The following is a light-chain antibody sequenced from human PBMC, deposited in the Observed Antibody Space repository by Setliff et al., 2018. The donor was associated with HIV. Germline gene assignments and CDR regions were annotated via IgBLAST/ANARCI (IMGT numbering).Light chain of an antibody. V-gene: IGLV2-11*01. CDR2: DVN. CDR1: TSDFGAYDF. CDR3: CSNAARPTFYV. Sequence: ALTQPRSVSGSPGQSVSISCTGTTSDFGAYDFVSWYQQHPDKAPKLIIYDVNRRPSGVPDRFSGSKSGNTASLIISGLQTDDEADYFCCSNAARPTFYVFGTGTKVT. J-gene: IGLJ1*01.